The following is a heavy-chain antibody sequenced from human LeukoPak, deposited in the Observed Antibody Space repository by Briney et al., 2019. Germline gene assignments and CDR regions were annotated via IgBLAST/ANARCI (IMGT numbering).Heavy chain of an antibody. V-gene: IGHV4-39*01. J-gene: IGHJ3*02. CDR3: ARRDYYDGSGYYFGAFDI. D-gene: IGHD3-22*01. CDR1: GGSFSGYY. CDR2: IYYSGST. Sequence: PSETLSLTCAVYGGSFSGYYWGWIRQPPGKGLEWIGSIYYSGSTYYNPSLKSRVTISVDTSKNQFSLKLSSVTAADTAVYYCARRDYYDGSGYYFGAFDIWGQGTMVTVSS.